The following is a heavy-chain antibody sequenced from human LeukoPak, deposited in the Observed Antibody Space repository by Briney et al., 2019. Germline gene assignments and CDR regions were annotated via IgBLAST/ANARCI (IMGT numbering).Heavy chain of an antibody. CDR3: STGSGHAFDI. D-gene: IGHD3-10*01. V-gene: IGHV3-74*01. CDR2: INSDGSST. J-gene: IGHJ3*02. CDR1: GFTFSSYW. Sequence: GGSLRLSCAASGFTFSSYWMHWVRQVPGKGLVWVSRINSDGSSTSYADSGKGRFTISRDNAKNTLYVQMNGLRAEDTAVYYCSTGSGHAFDIWGRGTMVTVSS.